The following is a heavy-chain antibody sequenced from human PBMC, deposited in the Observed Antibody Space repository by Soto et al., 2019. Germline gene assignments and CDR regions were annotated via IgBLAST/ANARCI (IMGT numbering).Heavy chain of an antibody. D-gene: IGHD6-13*01. CDR3: ARDVAAADY. Sequence: QVQLVQSGAEEKKPGASVKVSCKASGYTFTSNAMHWVHQAPGQRLEWMGWINAGNGNTKHSQKLQGRVTITRDTSASTAYMELSSLRSEDTAVYYCARDVAAADYRGQGTLVIVSS. V-gene: IGHV1-3*05. J-gene: IGHJ4*02. CDR2: INAGNGNT. CDR1: GYTFTSNA.